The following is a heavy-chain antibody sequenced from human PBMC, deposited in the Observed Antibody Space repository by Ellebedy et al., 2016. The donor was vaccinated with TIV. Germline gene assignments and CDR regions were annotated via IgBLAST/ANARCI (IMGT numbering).Heavy chain of an antibody. D-gene: IGHD2/OR15-2a*01. V-gene: IGHV4-39*02. CDR2: IYSSEST. CDR3: ARDREFFYDNKNFDY. J-gene: IGHJ4*02. CDR1: GGSISSSNYH. Sequence: SETLSLXXTVSGGSISSSNYHWDWIRQPPGKGLEWIGSIYSSESTSYTPSLKSRVTISVDTSMNQFSLRLRSVTAADTAIYYCARDREFFYDNKNFDYWGQGALVTVSS.